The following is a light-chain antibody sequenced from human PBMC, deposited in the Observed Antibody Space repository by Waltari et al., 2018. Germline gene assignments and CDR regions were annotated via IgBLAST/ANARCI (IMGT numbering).Light chain of an antibody. J-gene: IGKJ2*01. V-gene: IGKV3-20*01. CDR1: QSVGSSY. CDR3: QQYGSPPYT. Sequence: EIVLTQSPGTLSLYPGERATLSCWASQSVGSSYLAWFQQKPGKAPRLLIFAVSSRATVIPYRFSGSGSGTDFTLTINRLEPADSAVYYCQQYGSPPYTFGQGTKLEL. CDR2: AVS.